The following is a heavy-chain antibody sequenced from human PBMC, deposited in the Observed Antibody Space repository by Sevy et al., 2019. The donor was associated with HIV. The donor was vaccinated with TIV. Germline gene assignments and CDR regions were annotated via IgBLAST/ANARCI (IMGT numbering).Heavy chain of an antibody. CDR3: AREAGGYDYDYGMDA. CDR1: GGTIVSSGHY. Sequence: SETLSLTCSISGGTIVSSGHYWGWIRQTTGKGLEGMVSIYYNGHTASTRSLKSRLTISIDTSKNQFSLTLSSVTVADTAVDFCAREAGGYDYDYGMDAWGQGTMVTVSS. D-gene: IGHD5-12*01. CDR2: IYYNGHT. V-gene: IGHV4-39*02. J-gene: IGHJ6*02.